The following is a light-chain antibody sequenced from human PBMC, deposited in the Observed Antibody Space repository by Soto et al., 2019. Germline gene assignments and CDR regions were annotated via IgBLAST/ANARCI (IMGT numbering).Light chain of an antibody. CDR3: QQLNGYPSIT. Sequence: IQLTQSPSSLSASVGDRVTITCRASQGISSYLAWYQQKPGKAPKLLIYAASTLQNGVPSRFSGSGSGTDFTLTINSLQPEDFATYYCQQLNGYPSITFGQGTRLEIK. V-gene: IGKV1-9*01. J-gene: IGKJ5*01. CDR1: QGISSY. CDR2: AAS.